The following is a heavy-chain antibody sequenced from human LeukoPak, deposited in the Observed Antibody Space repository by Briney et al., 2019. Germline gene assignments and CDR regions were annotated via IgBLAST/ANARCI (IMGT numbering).Heavy chain of an antibody. CDR3: ARDGARDYDFWSGYWGSHGMDV. V-gene: IGHV3-48*04. J-gene: IGHJ6*02. CDR1: GFTFSSYS. D-gene: IGHD3-3*01. CDR2: ISSSGSTI. Sequence: GGSLRLSCAASGFTFSSYSMNWVRQAPGKGLEWVSYISSSGSTIYYADSVKGRFTISRDNAKNSLYLQMNSLRAEDTAVYYCARDGARDYDFWSGYWGSHGMDVWGQGTTVTVSS.